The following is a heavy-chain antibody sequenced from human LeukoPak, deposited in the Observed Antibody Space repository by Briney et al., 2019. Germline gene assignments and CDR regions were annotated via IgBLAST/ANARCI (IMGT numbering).Heavy chain of an antibody. CDR3: ARGGGSSAEGFGY. V-gene: IGHV4-34*01. CDR2: INHSGST. D-gene: IGHD6-6*01. CDR1: GGSFSGYY. J-gene: IGHJ4*02. Sequence: SETLSLTCAFYGGSFSGYYWSWIRQPPGRGLEWIGEINHSGSTNYNPSLKSRVTISVDTSKNQFSLKLSSVTAADTAVYYCARGGGSSAEGFGYWGQGTLVTVSS.